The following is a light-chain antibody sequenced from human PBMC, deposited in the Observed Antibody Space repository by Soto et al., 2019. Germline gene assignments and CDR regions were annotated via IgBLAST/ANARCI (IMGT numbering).Light chain of an antibody. CDR1: SSDIGVYKY. CDR2: EVS. Sequence: QSALTQPASVSGSPGQSITISCTGTSSDIGVYKYVSWYQQHPGKAPNLMIYEVSNLPSGVSNRFSGSKSGNTSSLTTSGLHAEDEADYYCSSYTRGSTVVFGGGTKLTVL. J-gene: IGLJ2*01. CDR3: SSYTRGSTVV. V-gene: IGLV2-14*01.